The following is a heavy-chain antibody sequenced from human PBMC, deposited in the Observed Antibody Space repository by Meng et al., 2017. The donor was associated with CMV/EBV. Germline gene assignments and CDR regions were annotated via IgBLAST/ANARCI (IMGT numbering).Heavy chain of an antibody. CDR1: GFTFSSYA. Sequence: QVALVGSGGGVVQPGRSLRLSCAASGFTFSSYAMPWVRQAPGKGLEWVAVISYDGSNKYYADSVKGRFTISRDNSKNTLYLQMNSLRAEDTAVYYCARGDYFDYWGQGTLVTVFS. J-gene: IGHJ4*02. V-gene: IGHV3-30-3*01. CDR2: ISYDGSNK. CDR3: ARGDYFDY.